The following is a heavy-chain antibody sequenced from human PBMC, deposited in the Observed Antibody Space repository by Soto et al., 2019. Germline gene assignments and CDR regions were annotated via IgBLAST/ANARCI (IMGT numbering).Heavy chain of an antibody. CDR3: ASPGDYYDSSGYYYSALSDY. CDR2: ISYDGSNK. J-gene: IGHJ4*02. CDR1: GFTFSSYG. Sequence: PGGSLRLSCAASGFTFSSYGMHWVRQAPGKGLEWVAVISYDGSNKYYADSVKGRFTISRDNSKNTLYLQMNSLRAEDTAVYYCASPGDYYDSSGYYYSALSDYWGQGTLVTVSS. D-gene: IGHD3-22*01. V-gene: IGHV3-30*03.